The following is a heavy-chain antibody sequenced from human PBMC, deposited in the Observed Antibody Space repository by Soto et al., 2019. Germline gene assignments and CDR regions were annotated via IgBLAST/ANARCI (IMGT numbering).Heavy chain of an antibody. J-gene: IGHJ6*02. CDR3: ATDGASSGSSYYYYGMDV. D-gene: IGHD1-26*01. CDR2: FDPGDGET. CDR1: GYTLTELS. Sequence: GASVKVSCKVSGYTLTELSMHWVRQAPGKGLEWMGGFDPGDGETIYAQKFQGRVTMTEDTSTDTAYMELSSLRSEDTAVYYCATDGASSGSSYYYYGMDVWGQGTTVTVSS. V-gene: IGHV1-24*01.